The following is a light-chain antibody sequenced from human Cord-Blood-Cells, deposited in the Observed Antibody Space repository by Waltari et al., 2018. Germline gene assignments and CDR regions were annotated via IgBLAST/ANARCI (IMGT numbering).Light chain of an antibody. CDR2: DAS. J-gene: IGKJ2*01. CDR3: QQRSNWPLYT. Sequence: EIVLTQSPATLSLSPGERATLPCRASQSVSSYLAWYQQKPGQAPRLLIYDASNRANGIPARFSGSGSGTDFTLTISSLEPEDFAVYYCQQRSNWPLYTFGQGTKLEIK. V-gene: IGKV3-11*01. CDR1: QSVSSY.